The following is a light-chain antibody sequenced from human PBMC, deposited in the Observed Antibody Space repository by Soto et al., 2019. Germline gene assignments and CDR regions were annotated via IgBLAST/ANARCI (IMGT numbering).Light chain of an antibody. J-gene: IGLJ1*01. CDR1: RXDVGAYNY. Sequence: QSALTQPASVSGSPGQSIAISCTGTRXDVGAYNYVSWYQQHPGKAPKLMISEVTNRPSGVSDRFSGSKSGNTASLTISGLQAEDEADYYCSSFTNRFTFVFGTGTKVTVL. CDR3: SSFTNRFTFV. V-gene: IGLV2-14*01. CDR2: EVT.